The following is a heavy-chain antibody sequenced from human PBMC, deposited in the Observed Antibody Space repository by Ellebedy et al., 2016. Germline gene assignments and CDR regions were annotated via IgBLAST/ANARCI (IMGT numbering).Heavy chain of an antibody. Sequence: GESLKISCKGSGYMFTNFWIGWVRQMPGKGPEWMGIIYPDDSDTTYSPSFQGQVTISADKSISTAYLQWSSLKASDTAMYYCARVGDSGYDIYYFYMDVWGKGTTVTVSS. V-gene: IGHV5-51*01. D-gene: IGHD5-12*01. J-gene: IGHJ6*03. CDR3: ARVGDSGYDIYYFYMDV. CDR1: GYMFTNFW. CDR2: IYPDDSDT.